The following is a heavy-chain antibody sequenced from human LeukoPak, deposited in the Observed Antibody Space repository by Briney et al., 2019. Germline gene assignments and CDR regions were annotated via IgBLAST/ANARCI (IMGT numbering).Heavy chain of an antibody. CDR3: AKDLSDSSRVPGDY. D-gene: IGHD6-13*01. V-gene: IGHV3-23*01. CDR1: GFTFNTYA. J-gene: IGHJ4*02. Sequence: GGSLRLSCAASGFTFNTYAMSWVRQAPGKGLEWVSSISGSGGSTFYADSVKGRFTISRDNSKNTLYLQMNSLRAEDTAVYYCAKDLSDSSRVPGDYWGQGALVTVSS. CDR2: ISGSGGST.